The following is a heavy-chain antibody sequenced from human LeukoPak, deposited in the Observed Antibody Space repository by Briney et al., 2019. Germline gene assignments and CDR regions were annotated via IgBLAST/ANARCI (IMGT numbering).Heavy chain of an antibody. CDR3: ARQVYDFWSGESDY. CDR2: IYYSGST. CDR1: GGSISSGGYY. D-gene: IGHD3-3*01. J-gene: IGHJ4*02. V-gene: IGHV4-30-2*03. Sequence: SETLSLTCTVSGGSISSGGYYWSWIRQPPGKGLEWIGYIYYSGSTYYNPSLKSRVTISVDTSKNQFSLKLSSVTAADTAVYYCARQVYDFWSGESDYWGQGTLVTVSS.